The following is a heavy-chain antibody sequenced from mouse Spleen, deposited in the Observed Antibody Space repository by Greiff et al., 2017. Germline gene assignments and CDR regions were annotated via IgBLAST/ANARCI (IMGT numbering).Heavy chain of an antibody. CDR3: TKGYYYGSSDY. CDR1: GYTFTDYE. J-gene: IGHJ2*01. V-gene: IGHV1-15*01. D-gene: IGHD1-1*01. Sequence: VQLQESGAELVRPGASVTLSCKASGYTFTDYEMHWVKQTPVHGLEWIGAIDPETGGTAYNQKFKGKAILTADKSSSTAYMELRSLTSEDSAVYYCTKGYYYGSSDYWGQGTTLTVSS. CDR2: IDPETGGT.